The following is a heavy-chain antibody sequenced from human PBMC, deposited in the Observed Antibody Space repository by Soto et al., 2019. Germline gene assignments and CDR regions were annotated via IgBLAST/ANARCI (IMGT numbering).Heavy chain of an antibody. Sequence: QVQLVQSGAEVKKPGASVKVSCKASGYTFTSYAMHWVRQAPGQRLEWMGWINAGNGNTKYSQKFQGRVTITRDTSASTGYMELSSLRSEDTAVYYCAREEDIVVVPAAMGYWGQGTLVTVSS. D-gene: IGHD2-2*01. CDR3: AREEDIVVVPAAMGY. V-gene: IGHV1-3*01. CDR1: GYTFTSYA. CDR2: INAGNGNT. J-gene: IGHJ4*02.